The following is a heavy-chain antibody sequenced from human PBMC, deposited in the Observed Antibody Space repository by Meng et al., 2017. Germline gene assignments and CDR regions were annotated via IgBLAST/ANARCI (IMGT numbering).Heavy chain of an antibody. V-gene: IGHV1-2*06. CDR2: INPNSGGT. J-gene: IGHJ4*02. Sequence: VRVVQSGAEGKRPGASVKVSCKASGYTFTGYYMHWVRQAPGQGLEWMGRINPNSGGTNYAQKFQGRVTMTRDTSISTAYMELSRLRSDDTAVYYCAREAITNYDILTGYPDYWGQGTLVTVSS. D-gene: IGHD3-9*01. CDR3: AREAITNYDILTGYPDY. CDR1: GYTFTGYY.